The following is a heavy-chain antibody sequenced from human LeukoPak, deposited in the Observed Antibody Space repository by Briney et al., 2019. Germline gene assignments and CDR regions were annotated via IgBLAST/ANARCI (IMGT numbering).Heavy chain of an antibody. CDR2: IYYSGST. CDR3: ATQLVYCSGGSCYRYFQH. D-gene: IGHD2-15*01. Sequence: PSETLSLTCTVSGGSISSYYWSWIRQPPGKGLEWIGYIYYSGSTNYNPSLKSRVTISVDTSKNQFSLKLSSVTAADTAVYYCATQLVYCSGGSCYRYFQHWGQGTLVTVSS. CDR1: GGSISSYY. V-gene: IGHV4-59*08. J-gene: IGHJ1*01.